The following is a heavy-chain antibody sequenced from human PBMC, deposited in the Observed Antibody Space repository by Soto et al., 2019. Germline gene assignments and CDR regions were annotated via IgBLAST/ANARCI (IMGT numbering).Heavy chain of an antibody. CDR2: IFHSGST. V-gene: IGHV4-4*02. CDR1: GDSISSNNW. D-gene: IGHD1-26*01. CDR3: ARVYSGSYSDS. J-gene: IGHJ4*02. Sequence: PSETLSLTCAVLGDSISSNNWWSWVSQPPGKGLEWIGEIFHSGSTHYSPSLKSRVTISVDESKKYFSLNLTSVTAADTAVYYCARVYSGSYSDSWGQGTLVTVS.